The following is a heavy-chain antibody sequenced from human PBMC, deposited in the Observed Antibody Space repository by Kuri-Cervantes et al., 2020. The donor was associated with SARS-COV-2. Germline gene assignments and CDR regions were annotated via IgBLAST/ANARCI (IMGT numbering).Heavy chain of an antibody. CDR3: ATAPGLPSGSINWFDP. CDR2: IIPIFGTA. D-gene: IGHD3-10*01. J-gene: IGHJ5*02. CDR1: GGTFSSYA. V-gene: IGHV1-69*06. Sequence: SVKVSCKASGGTFSSYAISWVRQAPGQGLEWMGGIIPIFGTANYAQKFQGRVTMTEDTSTDTAYMELSSLRSEDTAVYYCATAPGLPSGSINWFDPWGQGTLVTVSS.